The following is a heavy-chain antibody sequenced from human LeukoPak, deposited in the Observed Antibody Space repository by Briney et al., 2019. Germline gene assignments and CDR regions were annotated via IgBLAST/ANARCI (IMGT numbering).Heavy chain of an antibody. CDR3: AGGYSSSWYFDF. J-gene: IGHJ4*02. CDR1: GGSISSYY. CDR2: IYYSGST. D-gene: IGHD6-13*01. Sequence: PSETLSLTCTVSGGSISSYYWSWIRQPPGKGLEWIGYIYYSGSTNYNPSLKSRVTISVDTSKNQFSLKLSSVTAADTAVYYCAGGYSSSWYFDFWGQGTLVTVSS. V-gene: IGHV4-59*01.